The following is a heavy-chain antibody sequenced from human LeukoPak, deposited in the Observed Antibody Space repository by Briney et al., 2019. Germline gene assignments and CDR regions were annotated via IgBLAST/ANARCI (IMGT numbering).Heavy chain of an antibody. V-gene: IGHV3-21*01. J-gene: IGHJ4*02. CDR3: ARDLRYCSSSSCPDY. Sequence: GGSLRLSCAASGFTFSSYSMNWVRQAPGKGLEWISSISSSSSFIYYADSVKGRFTISRDNAKNSLYLQMNSLRAEDTAVYYCARDLRYCSSSSCPDYWGQGTLVTVSS. CDR2: ISSSSSFI. D-gene: IGHD2-2*01. CDR1: GFTFSSYS.